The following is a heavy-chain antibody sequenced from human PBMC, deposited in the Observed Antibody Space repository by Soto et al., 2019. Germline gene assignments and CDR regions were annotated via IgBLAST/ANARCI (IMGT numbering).Heavy chain of an antibody. CDR3: AKDGQRQLASYFGY. CDR1: GFTFSSYA. J-gene: IGHJ4*02. CDR2: IRGSSGST. D-gene: IGHD6-13*01. V-gene: IGHV3-23*01. Sequence: PGGSLRLTCSSSGFTFSSYAMSWVRQAPGKGLEWVSAIRGSSGSTDYADSVKGRFTISRDNSKNTLYLQMNSLRAEDTAVYYCAKDGQRQLASYFGYWGRGTLVTAPQ.